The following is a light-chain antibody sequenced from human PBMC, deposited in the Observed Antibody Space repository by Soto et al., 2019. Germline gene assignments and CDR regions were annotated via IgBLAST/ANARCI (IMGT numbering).Light chain of an antibody. J-gene: IGLJ1*01. CDR2: DVT. Sequence: QSALTQPASVSGSPGQSITISCTGTSSDVGAYNYVSWYQRHPGTAPKLIIYDVTLRPSGVSNRFSGSKSGNMASLTISGLQAEDEADFYCSSFSRSTPLVFGTGTKLTVL. CDR1: SSDVGAYNY. V-gene: IGLV2-14*03. CDR3: SSFSRSTPLV.